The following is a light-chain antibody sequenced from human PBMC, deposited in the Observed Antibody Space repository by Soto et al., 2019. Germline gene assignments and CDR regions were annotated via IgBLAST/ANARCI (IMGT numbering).Light chain of an antibody. V-gene: IGLV2-14*01. CDR2: DVS. Sequence: ALTQPASVSGSPGQSITISCTGTSSDVGGYNYVSWYQQHPGKAPKLMIYDVSNRPSGVSNRFSGSKSGNTASLTISGLQAEDEADYYCSSYTSSSLQVFGGGTKLTVL. CDR3: SSYTSSSLQV. J-gene: IGLJ2*01. CDR1: SSDVGGYNY.